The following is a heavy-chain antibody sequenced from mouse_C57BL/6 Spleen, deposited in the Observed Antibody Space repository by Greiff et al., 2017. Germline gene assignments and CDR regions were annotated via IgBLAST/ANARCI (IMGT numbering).Heavy chain of an antibody. J-gene: IGHJ3*01. V-gene: IGHV1-53*01. CDR2: INSSNGGT. CDR1: GYTFTSYW. CDR3: ARKNYYDCDWGFAY. D-gene: IGHD2-4*01. Sequence: QVQLQQSGTELVKPGASVKLSCKASGYTFTSYWMHWVQQRPGQGLEWIGNINSSNGGTNYNEKFKSKATLTVDKSSSTAYMQLSSLTSGDSAFYCCARKNYYDCDWGFAYWGQGTLVTVSA.